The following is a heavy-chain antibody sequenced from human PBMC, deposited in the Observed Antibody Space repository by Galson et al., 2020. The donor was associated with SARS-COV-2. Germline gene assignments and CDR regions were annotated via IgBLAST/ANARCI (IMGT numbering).Heavy chain of an antibody. CDR3: ARIRPKAVGTTYWYFDL. CDR2: IDWDDDK. Sequence: ESGPTLVKPTQTLTLTCTFSGFSLSTSGMCVSWIRQPPGKALEWLARIDWDDDKFYSTSLKTRLTISKDTSKNQVVPTMTNMDPVDTATYYCARIRPKAVGTTYWYFDLWGRGTLVTVSS. D-gene: IGHD6-13*01. CDR1: GFSLSTSGMC. J-gene: IGHJ2*01. V-gene: IGHV2-70*17.